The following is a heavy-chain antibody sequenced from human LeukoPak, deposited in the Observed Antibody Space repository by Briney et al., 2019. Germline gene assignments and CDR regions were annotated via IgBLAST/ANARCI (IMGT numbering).Heavy chain of an antibody. CDR3: ARTSGYDLYYYMDV. J-gene: IGHJ6*03. CDR1: GGSISGYY. Sequence: SETLSLTCTVSGGSISGYYWSWIRQPPGKGLEWIGYIYYSGSTNYNPSLKSRVTISVDTSKNQFSLKLSSVTAADTAVYYCARTSGYDLYYYMDVWGKGTTVTISS. V-gene: IGHV4-59*01. CDR2: IYYSGST. D-gene: IGHD5-12*01.